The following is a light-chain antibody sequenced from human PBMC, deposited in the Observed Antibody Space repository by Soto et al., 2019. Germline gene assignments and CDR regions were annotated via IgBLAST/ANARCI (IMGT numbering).Light chain of an antibody. CDR1: QSVSRY. Sequence: EIVLTQSPATLSLSPGERATLSCRASQSVSRYLAWYQQKPGQAPRLLIYDASNRATGIPARFSGSGSGTDFTLPISSLEPEDCAVYYCQQCNNWPLTVGGGTKVEI. V-gene: IGKV3-11*01. CDR3: QQCNNWPLT. CDR2: DAS. J-gene: IGKJ4*01.